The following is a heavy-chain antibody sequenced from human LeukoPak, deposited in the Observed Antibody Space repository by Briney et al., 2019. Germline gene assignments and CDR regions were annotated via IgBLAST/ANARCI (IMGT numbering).Heavy chain of an antibody. CDR1: GFTFSSYW. D-gene: IGHD3-9*01. Sequence: GGPLRLSCAASGFTFSSYWMSWVRQAPGKGLEWVANIKQDGSEKYYVDSVKGRFTISRDNAKNSLYLQMNSLRAEDTAVYYCARVGVYYDILTGYRLDAFDIWGQGTMVTVSS. CDR2: IKQDGSEK. CDR3: ARVGVYYDILTGYRLDAFDI. V-gene: IGHV3-7*03. J-gene: IGHJ3*02.